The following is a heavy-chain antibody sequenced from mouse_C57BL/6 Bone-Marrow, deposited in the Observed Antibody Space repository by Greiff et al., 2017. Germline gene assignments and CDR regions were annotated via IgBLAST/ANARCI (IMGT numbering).Heavy chain of an antibody. J-gene: IGHJ3*01. Sequence: QVQLQQPGAELVMPGASVKLSCKASGYTFTSYWMHWVKQRPGPGLEWIGEIDPSDSYTNYNQKFQGKSTLTVDKSSSTAYMQLSSLTSEDSAVYYCAVYYGNPWFAYWGQGTLVTVSA. CDR2: IDPSDSYT. CDR3: AVYYGNPWFAY. D-gene: IGHD2-1*01. V-gene: IGHV1-69*01. CDR1: GYTFTSYW.